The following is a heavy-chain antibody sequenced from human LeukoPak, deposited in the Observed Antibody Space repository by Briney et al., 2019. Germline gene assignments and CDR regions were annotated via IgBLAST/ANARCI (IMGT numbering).Heavy chain of an antibody. J-gene: IGHJ6*03. D-gene: IGHD3-9*01. V-gene: IGHV4-31*03. CDR1: GGPISGGYFY. CDR2: IYHSGST. CDR3: ARARGYYDILAYYMDV. Sequence: SETLSLTCTVSGGPISGGYFYWTWIRQPPGKGLEGRGYIYHSGSTFYNPSLKSRVAISVDTSKNQISLNLSSVTAADTAVYYCARARGYYDILAYYMDVWGKGTTVTVSS.